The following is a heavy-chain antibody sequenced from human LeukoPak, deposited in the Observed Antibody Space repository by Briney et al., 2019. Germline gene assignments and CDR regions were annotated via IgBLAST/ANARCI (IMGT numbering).Heavy chain of an antibody. CDR3: ARDNYYGSGSYYTGVDY. Sequence: ASVRVTCEASGFTLSNYGISWVRQAPGQGLEWMGWISAYNGNTNYAQKLQGRVTMTTDTSTSTAYMELRSLRSDDTAVYYCARDNYYGSGSYYTGVDYWGQGTLVTVSS. V-gene: IGHV1-18*01. J-gene: IGHJ4*02. D-gene: IGHD3-10*01. CDR1: GFTLSNYG. CDR2: ISAYNGNT.